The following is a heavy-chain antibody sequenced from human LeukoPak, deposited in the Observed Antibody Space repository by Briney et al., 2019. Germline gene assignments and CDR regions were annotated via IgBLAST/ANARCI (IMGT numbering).Heavy chain of an antibody. D-gene: IGHD2-2*01. J-gene: IGHJ4*02. CDR3: ARGAPQYCSSTSCYEFDY. V-gene: IGHV1-8*01. CDR1: GYTLTSYD. CDR2: MNPNSGNT. Sequence: ASVKVSCKASGYTLTSYDINWVRQATGQGLEWMGWMNPNSGNTGYAQKFQGRVTMTRNTSISTAYMELSSLRSEDTAVYYCARGAPQYCSSTSCYEFDYWGQGTLVTVSS.